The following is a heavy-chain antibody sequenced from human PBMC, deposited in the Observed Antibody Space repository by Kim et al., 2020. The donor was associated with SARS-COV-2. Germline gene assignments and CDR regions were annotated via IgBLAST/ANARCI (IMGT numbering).Heavy chain of an antibody. D-gene: IGHD2-8*01. V-gene: IGHV4-61*02. CDR2: IYTSGST. CDR1: GGSISSGSYY. CDR3: ARANYCTNGVCPPPNYYYYGMDV. Sequence: SETLSLTCTVSGGSISSGSYYWSWIRQPAGKGLEWIGRIYTSGSTNYNPSLKSRVTISVDTSKNQFSLKLSSVTAADTAVYYCARANYCTNGVCPPPNYYYYGMDVWGQGTTVTVSS. J-gene: IGHJ6*02.